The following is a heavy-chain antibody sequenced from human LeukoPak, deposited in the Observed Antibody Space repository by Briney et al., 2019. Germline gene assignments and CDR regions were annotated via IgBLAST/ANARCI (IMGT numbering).Heavy chain of an antibody. J-gene: IGHJ4*02. D-gene: IGHD2-2*01. CDR3: VKDFLHGPHVEPVGSVGPFDY. CDR2: LHADSGMT. CDR1: GFTFSSYA. Sequence: GGSLRLSCATSGFTFSSYAMSWVRQAPGKGLEWVSGLHADSGMTYYADSVKGRFTISRDNSKNTLYFQMNSLRAEDTAVYYCVKDFLHGPHVEPVGSVGPFDYWGQGTLVTVSS. V-gene: IGHV3-23*01.